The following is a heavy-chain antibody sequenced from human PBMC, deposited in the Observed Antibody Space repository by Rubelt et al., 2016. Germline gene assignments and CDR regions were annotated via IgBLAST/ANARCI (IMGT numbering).Heavy chain of an antibody. CDR1: GGSISSYS. D-gene: IGHD5-18*01. CDR2: IYNSGST. J-gene: IGHJ5*02. CDR3: ARGGYSFGIDL. V-gene: IGHV4-59*12. Sequence: QVQLQESGPGLVKPSETLSLTCTVSGGSISSYSWSWIRQPPGKGLEWIGYIYNSGSTYYTPSLKSRVIISVDTSKNQLSLNLGLMTAADTAVYFCARGGYSFGIDLWGQGTLVTVSS.